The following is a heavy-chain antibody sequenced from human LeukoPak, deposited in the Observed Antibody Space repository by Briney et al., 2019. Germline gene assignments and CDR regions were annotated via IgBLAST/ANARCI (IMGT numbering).Heavy chain of an antibody. J-gene: IGHJ4*02. CDR1: GGSISSSSDY. V-gene: IGHV4-39*07. Sequence: SETLSLTCTVSGGSISSSSDYWGWIRQAPGKGLEWIGSIYYHENTYYNSSLKSRVTISVDTSKNQFSLKLSSVTAADTAVYYCARAEPDYYGSGSYYNYFDYWGQGTLVTVSS. CDR3: ARAEPDYYGSGSYYNYFDY. D-gene: IGHD3-10*01. CDR2: IYYHENT.